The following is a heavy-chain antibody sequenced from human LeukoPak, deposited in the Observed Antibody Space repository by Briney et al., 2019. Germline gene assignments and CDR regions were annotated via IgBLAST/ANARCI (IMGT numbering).Heavy chain of an antibody. CDR2: IYKGRST. Sequence: SQTLSLTCSVSGDSINMIVNYWSWIRHSPGRGPEWIGYIYKGRSTSYTPSLKNRVTISVETSKKQFSLILESVTAADTAVYYCARVVVPAAIVYWGQGIPVTVSS. V-gene: IGHV4-31*03. CDR3: ARVVVPAAIVY. CDR1: GDSINMIVNY. J-gene: IGHJ4*02. D-gene: IGHD2-15*01.